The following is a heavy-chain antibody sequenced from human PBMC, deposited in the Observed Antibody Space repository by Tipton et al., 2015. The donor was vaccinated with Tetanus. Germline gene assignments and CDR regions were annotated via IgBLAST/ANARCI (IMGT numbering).Heavy chain of an antibody. CDR2: IYYSGST. Sequence: TLSLTCTVSGGSISSSSYYWGWIRQPPGKGLEWIGSIYYSGSTYYNPSLKSRVPIYVDTSKKQFSLRLSSVTAADTAVYYCARRDYSDSSVDNWGQGTLVTVSS. J-gene: IGHJ4*02. CDR1: GGSISSSSYY. V-gene: IGHV4-39*01. D-gene: IGHD3-22*01. CDR3: ARRDYSDSSVDN.